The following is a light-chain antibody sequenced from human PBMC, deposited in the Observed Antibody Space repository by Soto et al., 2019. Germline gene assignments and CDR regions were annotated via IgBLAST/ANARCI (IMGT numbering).Light chain of an antibody. Sequence: QSALTQPASVSGSPEQSITISCTGTSSDVGAYNLVSWYQQHPGKAPRLIIYEGSKRPSGISHRFSGSKSDNTASLTVSGLQAEDEADYYCSSFAVSPVVFGGGTKLTVL. J-gene: IGLJ2*01. CDR1: SSDVGAYNL. CDR3: SSFAVSPVV. V-gene: IGLV2-14*02. CDR2: EGS.